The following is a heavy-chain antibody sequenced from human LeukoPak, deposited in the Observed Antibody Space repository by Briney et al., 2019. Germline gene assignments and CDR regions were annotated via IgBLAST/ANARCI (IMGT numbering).Heavy chain of an antibody. J-gene: IGHJ3*02. CDR2: IYNDGST. CDR1: GLTVSSSY. CDR3: ARNILFAFDI. Sequence: PGGAPRLSCAASGLTVSSSYMSWVPQAPGKGPEWVSIIYNDGSTYYADSMKGRFTISRDNSKNTLYLQVNSLRAEDTAMFYCARNILFAFDIWGQGTMVTVSS. V-gene: IGHV3-53*01.